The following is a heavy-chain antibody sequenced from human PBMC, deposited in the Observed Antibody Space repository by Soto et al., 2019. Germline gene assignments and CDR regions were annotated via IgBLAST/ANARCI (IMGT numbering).Heavy chain of an antibody. V-gene: IGHV5-10-1*01. CDR1: GYSFTSYW. CDR2: IGPSDSYT. J-gene: IGHJ6*02. CDR3: ASSPRGYCSSTSCRELGNYYGMDV. Sequence: GESLKISCKGSGYSFTSYWISWVRQMPGKGLEWMGRIGPSDSYTNYSPSFQGHVTISADKSISTAYLQWSSLKASDTAMYYCASSPRGYCSSTSCRELGNYYGMDVWGQGTTVTVSS. D-gene: IGHD2-2*01.